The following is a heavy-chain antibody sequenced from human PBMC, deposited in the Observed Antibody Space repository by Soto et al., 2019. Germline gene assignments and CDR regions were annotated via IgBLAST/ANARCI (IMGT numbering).Heavy chain of an antibody. CDR2: MSFDGNSK. V-gene: IGHV3-30-3*01. D-gene: IGHD2-21*01. CDR1: GFAVSSYS. J-gene: IGHJ4*02. Sequence: LRLSCAASGFAVSSYSMHWVRQAPGKGLEWVAAMSFDGNSKYFADSVKGRFKISRDTSKNTWSLEMDSLGVEDSALYHCTRGRSMIATDDFEYWGQGTQVPVSS. CDR3: TRGRSMIATDDFEY.